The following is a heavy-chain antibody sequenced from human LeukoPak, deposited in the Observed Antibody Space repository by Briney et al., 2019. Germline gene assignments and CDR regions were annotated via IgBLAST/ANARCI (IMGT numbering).Heavy chain of an antibody. Sequence: GGSLRLSCAASGFTFNSFAMHWVRQAPGKGLEHLAFIQSDGIYKYYADSVKGRFTISRDNAKNSLDLQMDSLRVEDTAVYYCAREGYSAYGLDNWGQGTLVTVSS. J-gene: IGHJ4*02. CDR3: AREGYSAYGLDN. CDR1: GFTFNSFA. CDR2: IQSDGIYK. D-gene: IGHD5-12*01. V-gene: IGHV3-30*12.